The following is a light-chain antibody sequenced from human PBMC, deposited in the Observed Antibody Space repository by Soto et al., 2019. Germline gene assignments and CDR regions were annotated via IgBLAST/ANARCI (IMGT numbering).Light chain of an antibody. Sequence: DIHMTPSPSTLSASVVDIVTITCRASQTISSWLAWYQQKPGKAPKLLIYDASSLESGVPSRFSGSGSGTEFTLTISSLQPDDFATYYCQQYNSYSTFGQGTKVDIK. J-gene: IGKJ1*01. CDR2: DAS. V-gene: IGKV1-5*01. CDR1: QTISSW. CDR3: QQYNSYST.